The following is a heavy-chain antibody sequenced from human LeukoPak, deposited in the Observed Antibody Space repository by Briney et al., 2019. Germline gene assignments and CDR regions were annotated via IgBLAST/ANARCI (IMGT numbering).Heavy chain of an antibody. V-gene: IGHV6-1*01. CDR2: TYYRSKWYN. CDR1: GDSVSSNSAA. D-gene: IGHD6-13*01. J-gene: IGHJ4*02. Sequence: PSQTLSLTCAISGDSVSSNSAAWNWIRQSPSRGLEWLGGTYYRSKWYNDYAGSVKSRITINSDTSKNQFSLQLNSVTPEDTAVYYCARVRFPYPASAGLDYWGQGTLVTVSS. CDR3: ARVRFPYPASAGLDY.